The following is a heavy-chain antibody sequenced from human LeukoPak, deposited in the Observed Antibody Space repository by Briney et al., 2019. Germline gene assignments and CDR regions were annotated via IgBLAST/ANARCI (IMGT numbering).Heavy chain of an antibody. D-gene: IGHD1-26*01. Sequence: SVKVSCKASGGTFSSYAISWVRQAPGQGLEWMGGIIPIFGTANYAQKFQGRVTITAGESTSTAYMELSSLRSEDTAVYYCACRGSYFSSPADYWGQGTLVTVSS. J-gene: IGHJ4*02. CDR1: GGTFSSYA. V-gene: IGHV1-69*01. CDR2: IIPIFGTA. CDR3: ACRGSYFSSPADY.